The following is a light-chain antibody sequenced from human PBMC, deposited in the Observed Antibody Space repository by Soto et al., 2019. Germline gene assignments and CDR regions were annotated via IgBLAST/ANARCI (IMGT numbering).Light chain of an antibody. V-gene: IGKV3-15*01. J-gene: IGKJ1*01. CDR1: QSVSSK. Sequence: EIVMTQSPATLSVAAGERATLSCMASQSVSSKLAWYQQKPGQGPRLLIYGASTRATGIPARFSGSGSGTEFTLTISSLQSEDFAVYYCQHYSTWLWTFGQGTKVEIK. CDR2: GAS. CDR3: QHYSTWLWT.